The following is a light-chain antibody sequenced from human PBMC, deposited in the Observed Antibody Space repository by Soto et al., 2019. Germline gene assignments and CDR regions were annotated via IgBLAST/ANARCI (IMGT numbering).Light chain of an antibody. Sequence: QSVRTQPASVSGSPGQAVTISCTGTSNDVGVYNYVSWYQHHSGKAPKLIIYEVSNRPSGVSDRFSGSKSGKTASLTISGLQAEDEADYYCSSYTSTSTPYVFGSGTKVTVL. CDR1: SNDVGVYNY. CDR2: EVS. V-gene: IGLV2-14*01. J-gene: IGLJ1*01. CDR3: SSYTSTSTPYV.